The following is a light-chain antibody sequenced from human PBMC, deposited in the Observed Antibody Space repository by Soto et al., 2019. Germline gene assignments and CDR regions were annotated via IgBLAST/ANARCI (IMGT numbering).Light chain of an antibody. CDR3: QHYNSYSEA. CDR1: QTISSW. CDR2: KAS. J-gene: IGKJ1*01. V-gene: IGKV1-5*03. Sequence: DHQMTPSPSPLSGTVGNRVTITCRASQTISSWLAWYQQKPGKAPKLLIYKASTLKSGVPSRFSGSGSGTEFTLTISSLQPDDFATYYCQHYNSYSEAFGQGTKVDIK.